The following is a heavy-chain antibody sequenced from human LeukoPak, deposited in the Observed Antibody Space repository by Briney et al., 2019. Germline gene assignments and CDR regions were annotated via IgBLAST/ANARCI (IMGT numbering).Heavy chain of an antibody. D-gene: IGHD1-14*01. CDR2: ISWNSGSI. Sequence: GRSLRLSCAASGFTFDDYAMHWVRQAPGKGLEWVSGISWNSGSIGYADSVKGRFTISRGNAKNSLYLQTNSLRAEDTALYYCAKGLSDHDAFDIWGQGTMVTVSS. V-gene: IGHV3-9*01. CDR1: GFTFDDYA. J-gene: IGHJ3*02. CDR3: AKGLSDHDAFDI.